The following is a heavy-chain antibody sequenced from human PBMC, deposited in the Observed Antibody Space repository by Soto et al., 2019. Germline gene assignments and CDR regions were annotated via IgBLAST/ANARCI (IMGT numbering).Heavy chain of an antibody. CDR1: GFTFSSYA. J-gene: IGHJ4*02. CDR2: ISGSGGST. CDR3: AKDPPEVDTAMVNYFDY. Sequence: GGSLRLSCAASGFTFSSYAMSWVRQAPGKGLEWVSAISGSGGSTYYADSVKGRFTISRDNSKNTLYLQMNSLRAEETAVYYCAKDPPEVDTAMVNYFDYWGQGTLVTVSS. V-gene: IGHV3-23*01. D-gene: IGHD5-18*01.